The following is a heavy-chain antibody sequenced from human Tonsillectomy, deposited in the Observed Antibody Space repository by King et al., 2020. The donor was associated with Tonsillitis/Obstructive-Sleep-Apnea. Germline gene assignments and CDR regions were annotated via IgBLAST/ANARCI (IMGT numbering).Heavy chain of an antibody. CDR1: GYTFTDYY. J-gene: IGHJ4*02. V-gene: IGHV1-2*06. CDR3: ARREWLLHY. Sequence: VQLVQSGAEVTKPGASVKVSCKASGYTFTDYYIHWMRQAPGQGLEWMGRINPNGGGTNYAQRFQGRVTMTSDTSMRTAYMQLSSLRSDDTAVYYCARREWLLHYWGQGTLVTVAS. D-gene: IGHD5-12*01. CDR2: INPNGGGT.